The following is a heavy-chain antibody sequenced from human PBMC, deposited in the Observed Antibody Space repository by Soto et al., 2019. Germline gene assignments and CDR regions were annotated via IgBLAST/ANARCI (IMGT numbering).Heavy chain of an antibody. J-gene: IGHJ4*02. CDR3: ARGPGGSSSGLIDY. CDR1: GGSISSGGYY. CDR2: IYYSWST. V-gene: IGHV4-31*03. D-gene: IGHD6-6*01. Sequence: QVQLQESGPGLVKPSQTLSLTCTVSGGSISSGGYYWSLIRHHPWKGLEWIWYIYYSWSTYYNPSLKIRVTISVDTSKNQFSLKLSSVTAADTAVYYCARGPGGSSSGLIDYWGQGTLVTVSS.